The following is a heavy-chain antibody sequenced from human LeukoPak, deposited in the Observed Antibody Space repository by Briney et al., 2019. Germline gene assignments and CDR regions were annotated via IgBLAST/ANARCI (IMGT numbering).Heavy chain of an antibody. V-gene: IGHV1-69*04. CDR3: ARDKFEEVAGTDY. CDR2: IIPILGIA. D-gene: IGHD6-19*01. Sequence: ASVKVSCKASGGTFSSYAISWVRQAPGQGPEWMGRIIPILGIANYAQKFQGRVTITADKSTSTAYMELSSLRSEDTAVYYCARDKFEEVAGTDYWGQGTLVTVSS. J-gene: IGHJ4*02. CDR1: GGTFSSYA.